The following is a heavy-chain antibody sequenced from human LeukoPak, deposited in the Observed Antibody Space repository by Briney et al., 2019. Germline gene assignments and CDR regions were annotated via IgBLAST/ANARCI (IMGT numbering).Heavy chain of an antibody. D-gene: IGHD6-6*01. CDR2: IKSKNDGGTT. CDR3: TTDVSIAAPD. CDR1: GFPFSNPR. V-gene: IGHV3-15*01. J-gene: IGHJ4*02. Sequence: GGPLRLSCAASGFPFSNPRKRELRHAPGRGREWFGRIKSKNDGGTTDYAAPVKGRFTISRDDSKNTLYLQMNSLKTEDTAVYYCTTDVSIAAPDWGQGTLVTVSS.